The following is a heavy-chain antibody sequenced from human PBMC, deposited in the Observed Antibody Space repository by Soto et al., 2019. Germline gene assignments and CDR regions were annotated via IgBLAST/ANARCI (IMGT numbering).Heavy chain of an antibody. Sequence: QVQLQESGPGLVKPSGTLSLTCAVSGGSISSRNWWSWVRQPPGKGLEWSGEIYLSGSTNYNPSRKSRVTLSVDKSKNQFSLKLSSVTAADTAVYYCARGKVGGVYFDYWGQGTLVTVSS. J-gene: IGHJ4*02. CDR2: IYLSGST. CDR3: ARGKVGGVYFDY. V-gene: IGHV4-4*02. CDR1: GGSISSRNW. D-gene: IGHD1-26*01.